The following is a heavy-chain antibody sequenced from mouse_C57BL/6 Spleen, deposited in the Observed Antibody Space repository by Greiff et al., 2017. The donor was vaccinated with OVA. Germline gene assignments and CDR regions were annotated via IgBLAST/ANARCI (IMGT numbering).Heavy chain of an antibody. D-gene: IGHD4-1*01. J-gene: IGHJ2*01. CDR2: ISDGGSYT. Sequence: EVQGVESGGGLVKPGGSLKLSCAASGFTFSSYAMSWVRQTPEKRLEWVATISDGGSYTYYPDNVKGRFTISRDNAKNNLYLQMSHLKSEDTAMYYCAITGTGDYWGQGTTLTVSS. CDR1: GFTFSSYA. V-gene: IGHV5-4*01. CDR3: AITGTGDY.